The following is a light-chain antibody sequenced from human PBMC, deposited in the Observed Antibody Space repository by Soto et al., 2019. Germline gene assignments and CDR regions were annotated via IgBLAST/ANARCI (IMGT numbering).Light chain of an antibody. V-gene: IGLV2-23*01. Sequence: QSALTQPASVSGSPGQSITISCTGTSSDVGNYNLVSWYQQHPGKAPKLMIYEDNKRPSGVSNRFSGSKSGNTASLTISGLQAEDEADYYCCSYAGSHSVVFGGGTKLTVL. CDR1: SSDVGNYNL. CDR3: CSYAGSHSVV. J-gene: IGLJ2*01. CDR2: EDN.